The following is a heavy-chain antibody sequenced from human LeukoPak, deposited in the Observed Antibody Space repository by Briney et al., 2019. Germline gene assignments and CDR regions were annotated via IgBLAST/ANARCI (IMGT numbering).Heavy chain of an antibody. Sequence: GGSLRLSCAAPGFTFSDYAMTWVRQAPGKGLEWVAAISASGGTTNYADSVKGRFTISRDNSKNTVSLQMNSLRAEDTAEYYCAKNRHDSSRLPFDPWGQGTLVTVSS. J-gene: IGHJ5*02. CDR1: GFTFSDYA. V-gene: IGHV3-23*01. D-gene: IGHD3-22*01. CDR2: ISASGGTT. CDR3: AKNRHDSSRLPFDP.